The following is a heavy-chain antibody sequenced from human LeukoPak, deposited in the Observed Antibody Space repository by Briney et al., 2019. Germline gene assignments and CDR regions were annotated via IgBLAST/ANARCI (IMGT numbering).Heavy chain of an antibody. D-gene: IGHD3-16*02. CDR1: GFTFSSYW. V-gene: IGHV3-7*04. CDR3: ARDLGTYVWGSYRYAGEFDY. Sequence: GGSLRLSCAASGFTFSSYWMNWVRQAPGKGLEWVANIKQDGSEKYYVDSVKGRFTISRDNAKNSLYLQMNSLRAEDTAVYYCARDLGTYVWGSYRYAGEFDYWGQGTLVTVSS. J-gene: IGHJ4*02. CDR2: IKQDGSEK.